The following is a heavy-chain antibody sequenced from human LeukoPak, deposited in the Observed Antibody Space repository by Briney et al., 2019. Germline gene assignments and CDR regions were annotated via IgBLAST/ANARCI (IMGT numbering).Heavy chain of an antibody. CDR2: ISAYNGNT. D-gene: IGHD6-19*01. CDR3: ARGADIAVAGPGGMDV. V-gene: IGHV1-18*04. CDR1: GYTFTSYG. J-gene: IGHJ6*04. Sequence: ASVKVSCKASGYTFTSYGISWVRQAPGQGLERMGWISAYNGNTNYAQKLQGRVTMTTDTSTSTAYMELRSLRSDDTAVYYCARGADIAVAGPGGMDVWGKGTTVTVSS.